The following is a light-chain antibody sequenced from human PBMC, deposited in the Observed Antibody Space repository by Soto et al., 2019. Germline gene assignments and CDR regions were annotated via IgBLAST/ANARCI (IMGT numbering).Light chain of an antibody. J-gene: IGKJ1*01. CDR1: QSVRSS. V-gene: IGKV3-15*01. Sequence: EILMTQSPATLSVSPGERAALSCRASQSVRSSLAWYQHKPGQAPRLLIYGASTRAIGVPARLSGSGSGTDFTLTISRLEPEDFAVYYCQQYGASPQTFGQGTKVDIK. CDR3: QQYGASPQT. CDR2: GAS.